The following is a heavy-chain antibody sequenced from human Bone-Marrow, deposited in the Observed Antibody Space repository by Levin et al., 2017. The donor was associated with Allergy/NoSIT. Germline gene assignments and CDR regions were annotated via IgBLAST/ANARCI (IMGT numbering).Heavy chain of an antibody. J-gene: IGHJ4*02. Sequence: SETLSLTCAVSHASISSTNWWSWVRQPPGKGLEWIGEIYHSGSANYNPSLKSRVTMSVDRSNNEFSLNLTFVTAADTAVYFCAVVGGNSAAFFHWGQGTLVTVSS. CDR1: HASISSTNW. V-gene: IGHV4-4*02. D-gene: IGHD4-23*01. CDR2: IYHSGSA. CDR3: AVVGGNSAAFFH.